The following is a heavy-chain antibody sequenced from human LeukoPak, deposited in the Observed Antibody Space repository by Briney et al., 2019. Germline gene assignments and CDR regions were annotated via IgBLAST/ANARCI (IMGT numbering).Heavy chain of an antibody. Sequence: SETLSLTCTVAGGSISSGDYYWSWIRQPPGKGLEWIGYIYYSGSTYYNPSLKSRVTISVDTSKNQFSLKLSSVTAADTAVYYCARVATSRLLWFGESRDYWGQGTLVTVSS. CDR1: GGSISSGDYY. CDR2: IYYSGST. D-gene: IGHD3-10*01. J-gene: IGHJ4*02. CDR3: ARVATSRLLWFGESRDY. V-gene: IGHV4-30-4*08.